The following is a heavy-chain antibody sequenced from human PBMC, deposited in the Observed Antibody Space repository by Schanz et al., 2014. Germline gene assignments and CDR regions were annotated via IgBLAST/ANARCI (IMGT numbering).Heavy chain of an antibody. D-gene: IGHD3-16*01. J-gene: IGHJ4*02. V-gene: IGHV1-18*04. CDR2: ISAYNGNT. Sequence: QVQLVQSGAEVRKPGSSVKVSCQTSGGTINRATFSWVRQAPGQGLEWMGWISAYNGNTNYAQKLQGRVTMTTDTSTSTAYMELSSLRSEDTAVYYCARDSPENMMRGELDYWGQGTLVTVSS. CDR3: ARDSPENMMRGELDY. CDR1: GGTINRAT.